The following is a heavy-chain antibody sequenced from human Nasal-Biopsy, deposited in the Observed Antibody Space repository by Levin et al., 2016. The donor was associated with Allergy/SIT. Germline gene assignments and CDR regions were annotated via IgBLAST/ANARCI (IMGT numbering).Heavy chain of an antibody. D-gene: IGHD3-22*01. Sequence: GESLKISCKGSGYSFTTYWIGWVRQMPGKGLEWMGIIYPGDSDTRYSPSFQGQVTISADKSISTAYLQWSSLKASDTAIYYCARQYYYDSTGYPSWFDPWGQGTLVTVSS. CDR1: GYSFTTYW. V-gene: IGHV5-51*01. CDR3: ARQYYYDSTGYPSWFDP. J-gene: IGHJ5*02. CDR2: IYPGDSDT.